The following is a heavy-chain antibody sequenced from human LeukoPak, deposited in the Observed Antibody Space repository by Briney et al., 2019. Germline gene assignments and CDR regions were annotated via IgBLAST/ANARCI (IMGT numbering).Heavy chain of an antibody. CDR1: GGSISSYY. J-gene: IGHJ4*02. CDR2: IYYSGST. CDR3: ARHGSSSWSLDY. D-gene: IGHD6-13*01. V-gene: IGHV4-59*08. Sequence: KPSETLSLTCTVSGGSISSYYWSWIRQPPGKGLEWIGYIYYSGSTNYNPSLKSRVTISVDTSKNQFSLKLSSVTAADTAVYYCARHGSSSWSLDYWGQGTLVTVSS.